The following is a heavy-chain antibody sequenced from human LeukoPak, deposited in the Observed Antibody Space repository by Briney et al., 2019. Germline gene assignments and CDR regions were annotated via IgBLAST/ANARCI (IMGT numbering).Heavy chain of an antibody. J-gene: IGHJ3*02. D-gene: IGHD2-8*01. CDR1: GFTFSSYA. CDR3: ARDIVLMVYADSFNAFDI. CDR2: ISGSGGST. Sequence: PGGSLRLSCAASGFTFSSYAMSWVRQAPGKGLEWVSAISGSGGSTYYADSVKGRFTISRDNSKNTLYLQMNSLRAEDTAVYHCARDIVLMVYADSFNAFDIWGQGTMVTVSS. V-gene: IGHV3-23*01.